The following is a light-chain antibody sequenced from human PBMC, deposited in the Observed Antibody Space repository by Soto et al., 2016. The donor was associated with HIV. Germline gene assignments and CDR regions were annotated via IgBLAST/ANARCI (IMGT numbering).Light chain of an antibody. CDR1: QGIKNE. Sequence: AIQMTQSPSSLSASVGDRVTITCLASQGIKNELGWYQQKPGEAPKLLIYSASTLGSGVPLRFSGSGSGTDFTLTISSLQPEDSASYFCLQDYSYPYSFGQGTKLEI. V-gene: IGKV1-6*01. CDR2: SAS. J-gene: IGKJ2*03. CDR3: LQDYSYPYS.